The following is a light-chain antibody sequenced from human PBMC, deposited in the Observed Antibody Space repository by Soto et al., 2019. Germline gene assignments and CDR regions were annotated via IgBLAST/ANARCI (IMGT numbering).Light chain of an antibody. CDR2: SNN. CDR1: SSNIGSNT. J-gene: IGLJ2*01. Sequence: QSVLTQPPSASGTPGQRVTISCSGSSSNIGSNTANWYQQLPGTAPKLLIYSNNQRPSGVPDRCSGSKSGTSASLAISGLQSADEDDYYCAAWDDSLNGLVVFGGGTKLTVL. CDR3: AAWDDSLNGLVV. V-gene: IGLV1-44*01.